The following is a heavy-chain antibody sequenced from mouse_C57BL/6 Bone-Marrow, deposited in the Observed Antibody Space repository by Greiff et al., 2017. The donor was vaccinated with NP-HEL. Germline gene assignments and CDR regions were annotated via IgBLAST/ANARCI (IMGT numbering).Heavy chain of an antibody. CDR3: GRLGAYYSNYEYFDV. J-gene: IGHJ1*03. Sequence: QVQLQQPGAELVRPGTSVKLSCKASGYTFTSYWMHWVKQRPGQGLEWIGEIDPSDSYTNYNQKFKGKATLTVDTSSSTAYMQLSSLTSEDSAVDYCGRLGAYYSNYEYFDVWGTGTTVTVSS. V-gene: IGHV1-59*01. CDR2: IDPSDSYT. D-gene: IGHD2-5*01. CDR1: GYTFTSYW.